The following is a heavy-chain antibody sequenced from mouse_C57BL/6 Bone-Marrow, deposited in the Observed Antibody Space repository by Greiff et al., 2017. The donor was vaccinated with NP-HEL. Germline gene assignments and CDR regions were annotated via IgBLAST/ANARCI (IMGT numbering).Heavy chain of an antibody. Sequence: EVKLVESGPGLVKPSQSLSLTCSVTGYSITSGYYWNWIRQFPGNKLEWMGYISYDGSNNYNPSLKNRISITRDTSKNQFFLKLNSVTTEDTATYYCARVITTVVARGAMDYWGQGTSVTVSS. D-gene: IGHD1-1*01. V-gene: IGHV3-6*01. CDR2: ISYDGSN. J-gene: IGHJ4*01. CDR1: GYSITSGYY. CDR3: ARVITTVVARGAMDY.